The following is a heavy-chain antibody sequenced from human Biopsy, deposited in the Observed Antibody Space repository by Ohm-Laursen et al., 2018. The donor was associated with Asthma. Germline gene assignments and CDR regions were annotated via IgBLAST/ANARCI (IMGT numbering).Heavy chain of an antibody. Sequence: APVKVSCKASGYTFISYAIHWVRQAPGQRLEWMGWINAGNGNTKYSQKFQGRVTMTRDRSISTAYMELNRLRSDDTAVYYCARDALHDNSAYIGDAFDFWGQGTMVTVPS. CDR1: GYTFISYA. CDR2: INAGNGNT. CDR3: ARDALHDNSAYIGDAFDF. J-gene: IGHJ3*01. D-gene: IGHD3-22*01. V-gene: IGHV1-3*01.